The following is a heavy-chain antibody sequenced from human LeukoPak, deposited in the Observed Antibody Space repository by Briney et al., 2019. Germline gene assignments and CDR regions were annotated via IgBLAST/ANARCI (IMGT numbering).Heavy chain of an antibody. CDR1: GGSISSSGYY. CDR2: IYYSGST. Sequence: PSETLSLTCTVSGGSISSSGYYWGWIRQPPGKGLEWIGSIYYSGSTYYNPSLKSRVTISIDASKNQFFLRLTSVTAADTAVYYCTQGGELMNYWGQGTLVTVSS. V-gene: IGHV4-39*07. D-gene: IGHD1-26*01. J-gene: IGHJ4*02. CDR3: TQGGELMNY.